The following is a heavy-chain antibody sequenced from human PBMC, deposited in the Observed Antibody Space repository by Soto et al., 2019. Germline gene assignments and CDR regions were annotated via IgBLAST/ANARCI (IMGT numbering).Heavy chain of an antibody. CDR1: GGSISSYY. CDR3: ARELYYDSSGQDIWFDP. J-gene: IGHJ5*02. V-gene: IGHV4-59*01. D-gene: IGHD3-22*01. Sequence: SETLSLTCTVSGGSISSYYWSWIRQPPGKGLEWIGYIYYSGSTNYNPSPKSRVTISVDTSKNQFSLKLSSVTAADTAVYYCARELYYDSSGQDIWFDPWGQGTLVTVSS. CDR2: IYYSGST.